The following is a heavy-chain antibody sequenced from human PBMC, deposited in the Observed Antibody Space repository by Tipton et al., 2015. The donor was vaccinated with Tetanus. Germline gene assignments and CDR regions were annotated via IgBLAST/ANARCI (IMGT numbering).Heavy chain of an antibody. Sequence: TLSLTCTVSGGSVSSESYYWAWIRQTPGKGLEWIGSIYYGGNTYYNPSLKSRLTMAVDTSKTQVSLKLSSVTAADTTVYYCARRSVSARFDDWGQGTLVTVSS. CDR3: ARRSVSARFDD. CDR1: GGSVSSESYY. V-gene: IGHV4-39*07. J-gene: IGHJ4*02. D-gene: IGHD6-6*01. CDR2: IYYGGNT.